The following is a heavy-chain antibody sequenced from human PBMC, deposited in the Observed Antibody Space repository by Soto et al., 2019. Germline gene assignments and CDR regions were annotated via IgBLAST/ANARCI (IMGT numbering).Heavy chain of an antibody. CDR1: GGSISSHY. Sequence: QVQLQESGPGLVRPSETLSRTCTVSGGSISSHYWSWVRQAPGKGLEWIGAIYYRGGTNYNPSFRSRSTISADASKSQFSLKLNSVTTADTSVYYCARDGREAPGMDVWGQGNKVTVSS. D-gene: IGHD1-26*01. CDR3: ARDGREAPGMDV. J-gene: IGHJ6*02. CDR2: IYYRGGT. V-gene: IGHV4-59*11.